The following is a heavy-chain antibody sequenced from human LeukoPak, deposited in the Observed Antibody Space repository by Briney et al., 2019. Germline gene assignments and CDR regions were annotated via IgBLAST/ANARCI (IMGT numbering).Heavy chain of an antibody. CDR2: ISYDGSNK. V-gene: IGHV3-30-3*01. CDR3: ARDYGYCYGSGSYYIPD. Sequence: GGSLRLSCAASGFTFSSYAMHWVRQAPGKGLEWVAVISYDGSNKYYADSVKGRFTISRDNSKNTLYLQMNRLRAEDTAVYYCARDYGYCYGSGSYYIPDWGQGTLVSVSS. J-gene: IGHJ4*02. CDR1: GFTFSSYA. D-gene: IGHD3-10*01.